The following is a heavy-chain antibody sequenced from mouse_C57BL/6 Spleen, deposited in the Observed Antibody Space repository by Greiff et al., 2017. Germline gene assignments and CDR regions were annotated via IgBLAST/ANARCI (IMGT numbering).Heavy chain of an antibody. J-gene: IGHJ4*01. V-gene: IGHV5-9-1*02. Sequence: DVMLVESGEGLVKPGGSLKLSCAASGFTFSSYAMSWVRQTPEKRLEWVAYISSGGDYIYYADTVKGRFTISRDNARNTLYLQMSSLKSEDTAMYYCTSHYYGSNDYAMDYWGQGTSVTVSS. CDR2: ISSGGDYI. D-gene: IGHD1-1*01. CDR3: TSHYYGSNDYAMDY. CDR1: GFTFSSYA.